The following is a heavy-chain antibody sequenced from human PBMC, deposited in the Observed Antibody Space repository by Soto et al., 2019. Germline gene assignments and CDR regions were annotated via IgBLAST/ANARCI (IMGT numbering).Heavy chain of an antibody. V-gene: IGHV1-3*01. Sequence: GASVKVSCKASGYSFNTHAMHWVRQAPGQGLEWVGWINAANGVTRNSQKFQGRVTLTSDTSATTAYMELSSLRFEDTAVYYCARNILGGTTDYWGQGTLVTVSS. CDR3: ARNILGGTTDY. CDR2: INAANGVT. CDR1: GYSFNTHA. D-gene: IGHD1-7*01. J-gene: IGHJ4*02.